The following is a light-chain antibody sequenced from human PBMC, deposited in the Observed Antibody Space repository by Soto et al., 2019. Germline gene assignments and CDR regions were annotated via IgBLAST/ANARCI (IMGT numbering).Light chain of an antibody. J-gene: IGKJ1*01. Sequence: EIVLTQSPATLSLSPGERATLSCSASQRVGSSYLAWYQHKPDQAPRLIIYGASGRATGTPDRFSGSGSGTDFSLTISRLEPEDVAVYYCQQYGNSPWTFVQGTKVDIK. CDR3: QQYGNSPWT. CDR2: GAS. CDR1: QRVGSSY. V-gene: IGKV3-20*01.